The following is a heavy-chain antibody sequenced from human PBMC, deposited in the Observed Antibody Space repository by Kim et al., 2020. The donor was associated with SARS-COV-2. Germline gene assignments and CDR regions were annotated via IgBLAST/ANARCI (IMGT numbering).Heavy chain of an antibody. V-gene: IGHV1-18*01. D-gene: IGHD4-17*01. CDR3: ASSRTPYGDYEDYFDY. Sequence: KLQGRVTMTTDTSTSTAYMELRSLRSDDTAVYYCASSRTPYGDYEDYFDYWGQGTLVTVSS. J-gene: IGHJ4*02.